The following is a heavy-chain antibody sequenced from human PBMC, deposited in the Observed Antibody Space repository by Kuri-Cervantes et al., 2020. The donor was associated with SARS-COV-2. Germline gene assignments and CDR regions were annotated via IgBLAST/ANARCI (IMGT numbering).Heavy chain of an antibody. Sequence: ASVKVSCKASGYTFTGYYIHWVRQAPGERLEWMGWINPNSGGTKYAQKFEGWVTLTRDTSIATAYMEVSRLRSDDTAVYYCARGARITILGVLIGGRENPFFDPWGQGTQVTVSP. V-gene: IGHV1-2*04. CDR3: ARGARITILGVLIGGRENPFFDP. CDR2: INPNSGGT. D-gene: IGHD3-3*01. CDR1: GYTFTGYY. J-gene: IGHJ5*02.